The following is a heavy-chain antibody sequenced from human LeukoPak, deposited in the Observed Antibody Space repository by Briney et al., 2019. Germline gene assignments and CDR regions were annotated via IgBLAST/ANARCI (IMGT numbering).Heavy chain of an antibody. V-gene: IGHV1-69*13. Sequence: SVKVSCKASGGTFSSYAISWVRQAPGQGLEWMGGIIPIFGTANYAQKFQGRVTITADESTSTAYMELSSLRSEDTAVYYCASRRFDSSGYYYRYYFDYWGQGTQVTVSS. CDR1: GGTFSSYA. CDR2: IIPIFGTA. CDR3: ASRRFDSSGYYYRYYFDY. D-gene: IGHD3-22*01. J-gene: IGHJ4*02.